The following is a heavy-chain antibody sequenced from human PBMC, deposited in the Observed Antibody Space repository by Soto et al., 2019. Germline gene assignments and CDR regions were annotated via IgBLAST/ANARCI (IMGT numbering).Heavy chain of an antibody. J-gene: IGHJ4*02. Sequence: ASVKVSCNASGYTFPNYAISWVRQAPGQGLEWMGWISAYNGNTNYAQKLQGRVTMTTDTSTSSASMELRSLRSDDTAVYYCARAWFGDFVYYFDYWGQGTLVTVSS. CDR2: ISAYNGNT. CDR3: ARAWFGDFVYYFDY. CDR1: GYTFPNYA. V-gene: IGHV1-18*01. D-gene: IGHD3-10*01.